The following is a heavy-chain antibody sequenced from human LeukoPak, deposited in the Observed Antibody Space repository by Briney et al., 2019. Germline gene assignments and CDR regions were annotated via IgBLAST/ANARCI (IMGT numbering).Heavy chain of an antibody. CDR2: INHSGST. V-gene: IGHV4-34*01. Sequence: EASETLSLTCTVSGGSISSYYWSWIRQPPGKGLEWIGEINHSGSTNYNPSLKSRVTISVDTSKNQFSLKLSSVTAADTAVYYCAREDIVVVPAASALGNWFDPWGQGTLVTVSS. J-gene: IGHJ5*02. D-gene: IGHD2-2*01. CDR3: AREDIVVVPAASALGNWFDP. CDR1: GGSISSYY.